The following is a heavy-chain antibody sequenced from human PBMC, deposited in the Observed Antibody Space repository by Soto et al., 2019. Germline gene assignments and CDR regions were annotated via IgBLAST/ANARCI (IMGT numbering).Heavy chain of an antibody. CDR1: GYTFTSYS. CDR2: INTGNGNT. J-gene: IGHJ4*02. V-gene: IGHV1-3*04. D-gene: IGHD6-19*01. CDR3: AIAVAGTQ. Sequence: QVHLVQSGAEVKQPGASVKVSCKASGYTFTSYSIHWVRQAPGQRLEWVGWINTGNGNTKYSQKFQGTVTMTRDTSASTAYMELSSLTSEDTAVYYCAIAVAGTQWGQGTLVTVSS.